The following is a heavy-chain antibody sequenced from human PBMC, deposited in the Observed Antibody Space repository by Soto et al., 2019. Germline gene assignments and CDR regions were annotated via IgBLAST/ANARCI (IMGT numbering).Heavy chain of an antibody. Sequence: HPGGSLRLSCAASGFTFSSYWMSWVRQAPGKGLEWVANIKQDGSEKYYVDSVKGRFTISRDNAKNSLYLQMNSLRAEDTAVYYCARDARFGEKTLDYWGQGTLVTVSS. CDR2: IKQDGSEK. J-gene: IGHJ4*02. CDR1: GFTFSSYW. D-gene: IGHD3-10*01. CDR3: ARDARFGEKTLDY. V-gene: IGHV3-7*05.